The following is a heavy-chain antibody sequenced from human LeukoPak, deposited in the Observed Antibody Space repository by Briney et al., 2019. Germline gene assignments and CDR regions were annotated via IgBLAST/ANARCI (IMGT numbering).Heavy chain of an antibody. D-gene: IGHD4-11*01. J-gene: IGHJ4*02. CDR1: GYTFTGYY. CDR3: ARDTRGDYSNYYFDY. CDR2: INPNSGGT. Sequence: ASVKVSCKASGYTFTGYYMHWVRQAPGQGLEWMGWINPNSGGTNYAQKFQGRFTTTRDTSISTAYMELSRLRSDDTAVYYCARDTRGDYSNYYFDYWGQGTLVTVSS. V-gene: IGHV1-2*02.